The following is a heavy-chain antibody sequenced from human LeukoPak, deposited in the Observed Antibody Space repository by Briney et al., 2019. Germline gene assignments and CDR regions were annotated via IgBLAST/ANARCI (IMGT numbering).Heavy chain of an antibody. Sequence: GGSLRLSCAASGLTFSNNAMSWVRQAPGKGLEWVSGISADGRTTYYIDSVRGRFTISRDSSKNTLYVQMNSLRAEDTAVYYCARGTPNYVWGSYRLGYWGQGTLVTVSS. CDR1: GLTFSNNA. D-gene: IGHD3-16*02. CDR2: ISADGRTT. CDR3: ARGTPNYVWGSYRLGY. V-gene: IGHV3-23*01. J-gene: IGHJ4*02.